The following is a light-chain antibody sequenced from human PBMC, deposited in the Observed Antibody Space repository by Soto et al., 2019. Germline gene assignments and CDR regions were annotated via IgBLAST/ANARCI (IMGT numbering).Light chain of an antibody. J-gene: IGKJ1*01. CDR1: QSINSNY. CDR2: GTS. CDR3: QQYDSSPRT. Sequence: EIVLTQSPGTLSLSPGERATLSCRASQSINSNYLAWYQQKPGQGPRPLMYGTSSRATGIPDRFSGSGSGTDFTHTISRLEPEDFAVYYCQQYDSSPRTFGQGTKVEIK. V-gene: IGKV3-20*01.